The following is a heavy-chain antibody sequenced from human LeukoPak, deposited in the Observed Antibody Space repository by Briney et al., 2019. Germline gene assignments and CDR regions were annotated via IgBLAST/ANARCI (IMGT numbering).Heavy chain of an antibody. CDR1: GYTLTELS. D-gene: IGHD5-12*01. V-gene: IGHV1-24*01. CDR2: FDPEDGET. J-gene: IGHJ4*02. Sequence: ASVKVSCKVSGYTLTELSMHWVRQAPGKGLEWIGGFDPEDGETIYAQKFQGRVTMTEDTSTDTAYMELSSLRSEDTAVYYCATVNVDIVAENYWGQGTLVTVSS. CDR3: ATVNVDIVAENY.